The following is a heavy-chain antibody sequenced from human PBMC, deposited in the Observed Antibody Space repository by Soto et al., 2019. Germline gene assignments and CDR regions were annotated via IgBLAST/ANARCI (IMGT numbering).Heavy chain of an antibody. CDR2: IYYSGST. Sequence: PSETLSLTCTVSGGSVSSGSYYWSWVWQPPGKGLEWIGYIYYSGSTNYNPSLKSRVTISVDTSKNQFSLKLSSVTAADTAVYYCARESVAARPFDYWGQGTLVTVSS. CDR1: GGSVSSGSYY. D-gene: IGHD6-6*01. CDR3: ARESVAARPFDY. J-gene: IGHJ4*02. V-gene: IGHV4-61*01.